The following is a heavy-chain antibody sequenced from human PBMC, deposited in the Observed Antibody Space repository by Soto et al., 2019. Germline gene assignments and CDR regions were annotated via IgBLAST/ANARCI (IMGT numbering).Heavy chain of an antibody. J-gene: IGHJ6*03. V-gene: IGHV1-69*02. CDR2: IIPILGIA. CDR3: ARGDWPRDMDV. D-gene: IGHD2-21*01. Sequence: QVRLVQSGAEVKKPGSSVKVSCKASGGTFSSYTISWVRQAPGQGLEWMGRIIPILGIANYAQKFQGRVTITADKSTSTAYMELSSLRSEDTAVYYCARGDWPRDMDVWGKGTTVTVSS. CDR1: GGTFSSYT.